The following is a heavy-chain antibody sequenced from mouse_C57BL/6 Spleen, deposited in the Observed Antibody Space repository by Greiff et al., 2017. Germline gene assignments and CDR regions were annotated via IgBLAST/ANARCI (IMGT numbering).Heavy chain of an antibody. J-gene: IGHJ4*01. Sequence: QVQLQQPGTELVKPGASVKLSCKASGYTFTSYWMHWVKQRPGQGLEWIGNINPSNGGTNYNEKFKSKATLTVDKSSSTAYIQLNSLTSEDSAVYYCARSITTVIANDYAMDDWGQGTSVTVSS. V-gene: IGHV1-53*01. D-gene: IGHD1-1*01. CDR2: INPSNGGT. CDR1: GYTFTSYW. CDR3: ARSITTVIANDYAMDD.